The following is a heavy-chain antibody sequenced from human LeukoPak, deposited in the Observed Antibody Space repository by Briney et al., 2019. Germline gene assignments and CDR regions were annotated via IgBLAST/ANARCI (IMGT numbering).Heavy chain of an antibody. V-gene: IGHV4-31*03. CDR1: GGSISSGGYY. J-gene: IGHJ4*02. Sequence: SETLSLTCTVSGGSISSGGYYWSWIRQHPGKGLEWIGYIYYSGSTYYNPSLKSRVTISVDTSKNQFSLKLSSVTAADTAVYYCARGHHETGTIWDYWGQGTLVTVSS. CDR3: ARGHHETGTIWDY. D-gene: IGHD1-7*01. CDR2: IYYSGST.